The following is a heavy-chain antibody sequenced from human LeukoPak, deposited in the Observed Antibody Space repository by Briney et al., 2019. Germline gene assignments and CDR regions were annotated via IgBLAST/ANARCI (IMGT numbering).Heavy chain of an antibody. CDR3: ASRYCSSTSCPGRFDP. J-gene: IGHJ5*02. D-gene: IGHD2-2*01. V-gene: IGHV4-30-2*05. CDR1: GGSISSGGYS. CDR2: IYHSGST. Sequence: PSETLSLTCAVSGGSISSGGYSWSWIRQPPGKGLEWIGYIYHSGSTYYNPSLKSRVTISVDTSKNQFSLKLSSVTAADTAVYYCASRYCSSTSCPGRFDPWGQGTLVTVSS.